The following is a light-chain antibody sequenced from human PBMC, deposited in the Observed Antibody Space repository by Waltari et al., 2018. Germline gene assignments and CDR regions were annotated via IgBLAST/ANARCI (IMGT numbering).Light chain of an antibody. V-gene: IGKV1-8*01. CDR1: QRVGSW. Sequence: IRLTQSPSSIAASTGDIVAITCRASQRVGSWLAWYQQKSGRAPKLLLYASSSLEAEVPSRFGGSGSGTDFTLTISCLQSEDFASYFCQQYYSYPVTFGQGTRV. J-gene: IGKJ1*01. CDR3: QQYYSYPVT. CDR2: ASS.